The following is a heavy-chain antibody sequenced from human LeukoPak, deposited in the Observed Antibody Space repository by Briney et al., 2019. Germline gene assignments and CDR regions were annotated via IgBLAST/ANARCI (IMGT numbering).Heavy chain of an antibody. J-gene: IGHJ5*02. CDR3: ARRGPQTGTLDP. V-gene: IGHV1-18*01. CDR2: ISAYNGNT. D-gene: IGHD1-1*01. CDR1: GYTFTSYG. Sequence: ASVTVSFKASGYTFTSYGISWVRQAPGQGLEWMGWISAYNGNTNYAQKLQGRVTMTTDTSTSTAYMELRSLRSDDTAVYYCARRGPQTGTLDPWGQGTLVTVSS.